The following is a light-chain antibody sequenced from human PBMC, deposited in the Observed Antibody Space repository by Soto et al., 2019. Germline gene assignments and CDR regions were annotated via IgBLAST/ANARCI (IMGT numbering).Light chain of an antibody. V-gene: IGKV3-15*01. Sequence: EIVMTQSPATLSVSPGERATLSCRASQGVSSNLAWYQQKPGQAPRLLIYGASTRATGIPARFSGSGSGTDFTLTISSLKSEDFAVYYCQQYNNWPLTFGGGTKVDIK. J-gene: IGKJ4*01. CDR3: QQYNNWPLT. CDR1: QGVSSN. CDR2: GAS.